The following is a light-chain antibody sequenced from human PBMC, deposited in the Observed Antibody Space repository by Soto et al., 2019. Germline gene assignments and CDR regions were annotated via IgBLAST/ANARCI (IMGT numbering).Light chain of an antibody. Sequence: QSALTQPASVSGSPGQSITISCSGTSSDVGGYNYVSWHQQHPGKAPKLMIYEVNNRPSGVSNRFSGSKSGNTASLTISGLQAEDEADYYCSSYTTRSTVFGTGTKVTVL. CDR1: SSDVGGYNY. V-gene: IGLV2-14*01. J-gene: IGLJ1*01. CDR2: EVN. CDR3: SSYTTRSTV.